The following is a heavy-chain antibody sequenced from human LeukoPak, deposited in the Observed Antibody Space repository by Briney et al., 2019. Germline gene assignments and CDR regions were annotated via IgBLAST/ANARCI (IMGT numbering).Heavy chain of an antibody. CDR1: GYTFTDYY. Sequence: ASVKISCKASGYTFTDYYMHWVQQAPGKGLEWMGRVDPEDGETIYAEKFQGRVTITADTSTDTAYMELSSLRSEDTAVYYCATYSIGSDFSAPYYYMDVWGKGTTVTVSS. J-gene: IGHJ6*03. CDR2: VDPEDGET. V-gene: IGHV1-69-2*01. CDR3: ATYSIGSDFSAPYYYMDV. D-gene: IGHD3-3*01.